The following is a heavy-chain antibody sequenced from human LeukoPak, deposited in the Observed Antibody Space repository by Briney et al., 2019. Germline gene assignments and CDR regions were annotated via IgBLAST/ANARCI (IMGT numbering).Heavy chain of an antibody. Sequence: GGSLRLSCAAFGFDLNTYEMNWVRQAPGKGLEWIAGITISGHTKNYADSVKGRFTISRDNAGTSLYLQMNSLRVEDTGVYYCARGDPHADLWGQGTLVTVSS. CDR3: ARGDPHADL. CDR1: GFDLNTYE. CDR2: ITISGHTK. J-gene: IGHJ5*02. V-gene: IGHV3-48*03.